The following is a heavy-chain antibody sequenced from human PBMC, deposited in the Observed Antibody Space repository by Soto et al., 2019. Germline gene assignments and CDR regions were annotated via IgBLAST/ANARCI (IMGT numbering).Heavy chain of an antibody. D-gene: IGHD3-10*01. V-gene: IGHV3-30*18. Sequence: ESGGGVVQPGRSLRLSCAASGFTFSSYGMHWVRQAPGKGLEWVAVISYDGSNKYYADSVKGRFTISRDNSKNTLYLQMNNLRAEDTAVYYCAKDQLRGVRGVITYYYGMDVWGQGTTVTVSS. J-gene: IGHJ6*02. CDR3: AKDQLRGVRGVITYYYGMDV. CDR2: ISYDGSNK. CDR1: GFTFSSYG.